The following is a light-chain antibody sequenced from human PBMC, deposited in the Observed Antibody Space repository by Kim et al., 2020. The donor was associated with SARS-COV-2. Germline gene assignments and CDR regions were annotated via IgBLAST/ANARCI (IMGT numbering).Light chain of an antibody. J-gene: IGLJ3*02. CDR1: NSDLGSYNY. CDR3: SSYTTSNTLL. CDR2: EVT. Sequence: QSALAQPASVSGSPGQSITISCTGTNSDLGSYNYVSWYQQRPPQAPKLIIYEVTKRPSGVSDRFSGSKSGNTASLTISGLQAEDEADYYCSSYTTSNTLLFGGGTQLTVL. V-gene: IGLV2-14*01.